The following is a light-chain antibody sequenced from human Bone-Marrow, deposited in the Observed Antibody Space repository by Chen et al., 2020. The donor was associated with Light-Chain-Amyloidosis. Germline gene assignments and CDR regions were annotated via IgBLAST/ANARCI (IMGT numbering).Light chain of an antibody. V-gene: IGLV1-44*01. J-gene: IGLJ2*01. CDR2: TSN. Sequence: QSVLTQPPSASGTPGQRVTISCSGSSSNIGSNSVHWYHQLPGTAPKLLIYTSNQRPAGVPDRFSGSKSGTSASLAISGLQSGDEADYYCAAWDDSLNGVVFGGGTKLTVL. CDR1: SSNIGSNS. CDR3: AAWDDSLNGVV.